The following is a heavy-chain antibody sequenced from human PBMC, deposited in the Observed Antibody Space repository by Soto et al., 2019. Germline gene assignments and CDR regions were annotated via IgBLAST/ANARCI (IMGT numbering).Heavy chain of an antibody. D-gene: IGHD2-21*01. V-gene: IGHV1-3*01. J-gene: IGHJ5*01. CDR3: GRVVEGATRHTDPDS. CDR2: INPDNGNT. CDR1: GYTFTRYT. Sequence: ASVKVSCTASGYTFTRYTMNWVRQAPVQRLEWMGWINPDNGNTKSSQKFQDRVIITRDTSASTAYMDLSSLRSEDTAFYYCGRVVEGATRHTDPDSWGQGILVTVSS.